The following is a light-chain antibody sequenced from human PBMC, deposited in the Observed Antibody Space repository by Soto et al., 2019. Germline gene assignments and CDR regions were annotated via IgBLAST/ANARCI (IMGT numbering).Light chain of an antibody. Sequence: QSVLTQPASVSGSPGQSITISCTGTISDVGSYNYVSWYQQYPGKAPKLMIYDVSTRPSGVSDRFSGSKSGNTASLTISGFRAEDEADYYCGSYTTSSNYVFGTGTKVTVL. CDR3: GSYTTSSNYV. V-gene: IGLV2-14*03. CDR2: DVS. CDR1: ISDVGSYNY. J-gene: IGLJ1*01.